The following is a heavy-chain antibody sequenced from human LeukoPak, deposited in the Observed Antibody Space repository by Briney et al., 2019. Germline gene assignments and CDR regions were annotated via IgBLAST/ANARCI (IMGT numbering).Heavy chain of an antibody. J-gene: IGHJ4*02. CDR3: ATQNFDY. V-gene: IGHV3-23*01. CDR2: LSGSGGGT. Sequence: GGSLRLSCAVSGITLSNYGMSWVRQAPGKGLEWVAGLSGSGGGTNYADSVQGRFTISRDNSKSTLSLQMNSLRADDTAVYYCATQNFDYWGQGTLVTVSS. CDR1: GITLSNYG.